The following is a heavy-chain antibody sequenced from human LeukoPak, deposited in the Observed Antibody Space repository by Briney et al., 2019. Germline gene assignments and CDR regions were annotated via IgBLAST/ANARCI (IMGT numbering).Heavy chain of an antibody. Sequence: SQTLSLTCTVSGGSISSGGYYWSWIRQHPGKGLEWIGYIYYSGSTYYNPSLKSRVTISVDTSKNQSSMKLSSVNAADTAVYYCASYYDFWSGPYFDYWGQGTLVTVSS. CDR2: IYYSGST. V-gene: IGHV4-31*03. CDR3: ASYYDFWSGPYFDY. J-gene: IGHJ4*02. CDR1: GGSISSGGYY. D-gene: IGHD3-3*01.